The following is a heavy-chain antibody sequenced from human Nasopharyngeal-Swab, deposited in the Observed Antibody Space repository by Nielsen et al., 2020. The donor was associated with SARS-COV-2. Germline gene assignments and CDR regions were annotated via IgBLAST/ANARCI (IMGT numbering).Heavy chain of an antibody. Sequence: WIRQSPSRGLEWLGRTYYRSKWYNDYAVSVKSRITINPDTSKNQFSLQLNSVTPEDTAVYYCARAGLRYDAFDIWGQGTMVTVSS. CDR2: TYYRSKWYN. J-gene: IGHJ3*02. D-gene: IGHD3-9*01. CDR3: ARAGLRYDAFDI. V-gene: IGHV6-1*01.